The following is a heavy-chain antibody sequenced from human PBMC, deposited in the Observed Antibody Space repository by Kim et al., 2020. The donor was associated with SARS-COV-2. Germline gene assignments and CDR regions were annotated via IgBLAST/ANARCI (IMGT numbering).Heavy chain of an antibody. J-gene: IGHJ4*02. D-gene: IGHD3-3*01. CDR2: ISSNGGST. CDR3: VKGPGDYDFWSGYYTNYFDY. CDR1: GFTFSSYA. Sequence: GGSLRLSCSASGFTFSSYAMHWVRQAPGKGLEYVSAISSNGGSTYYADSVKGRFTISRDNSKNTLYLQMSSLRAEDTAVYYCVKGPGDYDFWSGYYTNYFDYWGQGTLVTVSS. V-gene: IGHV3-64D*09.